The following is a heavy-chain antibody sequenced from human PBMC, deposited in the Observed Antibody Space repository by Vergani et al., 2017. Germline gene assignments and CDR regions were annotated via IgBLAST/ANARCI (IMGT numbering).Heavy chain of an antibody. V-gene: IGHV7-4-1*02. CDR2: IDTNNGRP. CDR1: GYSFSTHA. Sequence: QVQLVQSGSELKKPGASVKVSCRASGYSFSTHALHWMRLAPGQGLEWMGCIDTNNGRPTYAQGFTGRFVFSVDTSVSTAYLEITSLRPDDTAVYFCVRGLLRNDNSYLHWGQGTLVTVSS. CDR3: VRGLLRNDNSYLH. D-gene: IGHD5-18*01. J-gene: IGHJ4*02.